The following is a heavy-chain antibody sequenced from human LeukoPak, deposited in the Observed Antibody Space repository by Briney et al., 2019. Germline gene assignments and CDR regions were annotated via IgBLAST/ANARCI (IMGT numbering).Heavy chain of an antibody. Sequence: GSVKVSCKASGYTLTGYYMHWVRQARGQGVEWMGRINPNTGGTNYAHKFQGRVTMTRDTSISTAYLDLSSLRSDDTAMYYCARDSVLGAKWGQGTLVTVS. V-gene: IGHV1-2*06. J-gene: IGHJ4*02. CDR3: ARDSVLGAK. CDR2: INPNTGGT. CDR1: GYTLTGYY. D-gene: IGHD1-26*01.